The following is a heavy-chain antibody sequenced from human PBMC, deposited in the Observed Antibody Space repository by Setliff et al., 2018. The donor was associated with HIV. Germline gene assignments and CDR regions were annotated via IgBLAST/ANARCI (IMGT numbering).Heavy chain of an antibody. D-gene: IGHD3-3*01. Sequence: GGSLRLSCAASGFTVGNNHLTWVRQAPGKGLEWVSVMNSDGGTYYADSVKGRFTISRDNSINIVYLHMNSLRVDDTAVYFCARESGIKIFGSPVVYYYMDVWGKGTTVTVSS. J-gene: IGHJ6*03. CDR2: MNSDGGT. V-gene: IGHV3-53*01. CDR1: GFTVGNNH. CDR3: ARESGIKIFGSPVVYYYMDV.